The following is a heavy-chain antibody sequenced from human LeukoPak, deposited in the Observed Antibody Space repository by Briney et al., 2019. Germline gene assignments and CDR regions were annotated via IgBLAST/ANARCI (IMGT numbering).Heavy chain of an antibody. D-gene: IGHD2-2*01. CDR3: ARDRYCSSTSCYAGNWFDP. V-gene: IGHV1-2*02. CDR2: INPNSGGT. J-gene: IGHJ5*02. Sequence: APVKVSCKASGYTFTGYYMHWVRQAPGQGLEWMGWINPNSGGTNYAQKFQGRVTMTRDTSISTAYMELSRLRSDDTAVYYCARDRYCSSTSCYAGNWFDPWGQGTLVTVSS. CDR1: GYTFTGYY.